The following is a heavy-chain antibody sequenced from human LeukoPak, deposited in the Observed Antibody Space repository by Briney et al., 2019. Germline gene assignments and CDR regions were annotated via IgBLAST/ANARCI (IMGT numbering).Heavy chain of an antibody. CDR3: ARDRVMVRGVIIPNWFDP. V-gene: IGHV1-18*01. J-gene: IGHJ5*02. Sequence: GASVKVSCKASGYTFTSYGISWVRQAPGQGLEWIGWISAYNGNTNYAQKLQGRVTMTTDTSTSTAYMGLRSLRSDDTAVHYCARDRVMVRGVIIPNWFDPWGQGTLVTVSS. CDR1: GYTFTSYG. D-gene: IGHD3-10*01. CDR2: ISAYNGNT.